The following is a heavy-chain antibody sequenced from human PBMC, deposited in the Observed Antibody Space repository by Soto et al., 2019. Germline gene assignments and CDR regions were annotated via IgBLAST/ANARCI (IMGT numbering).Heavy chain of an antibody. V-gene: IGHV4-59*08. CDR1: GGSITSHY. Sequence: QVQLQESGPGLVKPSETLSLTCSVSGGSITSHYCSWFRQPPGKGLEWIGYIHHSGSTSYNPSLNSRVTMSVDTSKHQFSLKVSSVTAADTALYYCARPGFGQLHGLVDVWGPGTTVTVSS. J-gene: IGHJ6*02. CDR3: ARPGFGQLHGLVDV. D-gene: IGHD3-10*01. CDR2: IHHSGST.